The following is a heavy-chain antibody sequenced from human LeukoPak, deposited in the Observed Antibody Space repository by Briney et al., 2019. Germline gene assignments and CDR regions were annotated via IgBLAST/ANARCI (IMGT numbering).Heavy chain of an antibody. CDR2: IRYDGSNK. D-gene: IGHD2-15*01. CDR1: GFTFSSYD. V-gene: IGHV3-30*02. Sequence: PGGSLRLSCAASGFTFSSYDMHWVRQAPGKGLEWVAFIRYDGSNKYYADSVKGRFTISRDNSENTLYLQMNSLRAEDTAVYYCVKGAMRSGGSSYLGYMDVWGKGTTVTISS. J-gene: IGHJ6*03. CDR3: VKGAMRSGGSSYLGYMDV.